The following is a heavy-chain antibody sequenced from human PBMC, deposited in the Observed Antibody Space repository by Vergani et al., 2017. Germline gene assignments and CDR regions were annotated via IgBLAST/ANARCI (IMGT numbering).Heavy chain of an antibody. V-gene: IGHV3-66*02. D-gene: IGHD3-16*02. CDR2: IYSGGST. J-gene: IGHJ3*02. Sequence: EVQLVESGGGLVQPGGSLRLSCAASGFTVSSNYMSWVRQAPGKGLEWVSVIYSGGSTYYADSVKGRFTISRDNSKNTLYLQMNSLRAEDTAVYYCARDQITFGGVIALGAFDIWGQGTMVTVSS. CDR1: GFTVSSNY. CDR3: ARDQITFGGVIALGAFDI.